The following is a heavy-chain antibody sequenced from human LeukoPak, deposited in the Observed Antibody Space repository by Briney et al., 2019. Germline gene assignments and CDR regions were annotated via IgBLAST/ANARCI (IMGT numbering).Heavy chain of an antibody. CDR3: ARGHNFGRLHPFDY. Sequence: PGGSLRLSCAASGFTVSSNYMSWVRQAPGKGLEWVSVIYSGGSTYYADSVKSRFTISRDNSKNTLYLQMNSLRAEDTAVYYCARGHNFGRLHPFDYWGQGTLVTVSS. CDR2: IYSGGST. V-gene: IGHV3-66*01. D-gene: IGHD3-9*01. J-gene: IGHJ4*02. CDR1: GFTVSSNY.